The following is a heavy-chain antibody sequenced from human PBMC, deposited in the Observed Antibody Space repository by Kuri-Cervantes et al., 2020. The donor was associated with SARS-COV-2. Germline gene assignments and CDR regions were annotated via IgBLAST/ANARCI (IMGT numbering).Heavy chain of an antibody. CDR2: ISSSSSYS. CDR1: GFIFSDSY. Sequence: GESLKISCAASGFIFSDSYMSWVRQAPGKGLEWVSYISSSSSYSYYADSVKGRFTISRDNAKNSLYLQMDSLRAEDTAVYYCARDPPLYGSGSHNWFDPWGQRTLVTVSS. J-gene: IGHJ5*02. D-gene: IGHD3-10*01. V-gene: IGHV3-11*06. CDR3: ARDPPLYGSGSHNWFDP.